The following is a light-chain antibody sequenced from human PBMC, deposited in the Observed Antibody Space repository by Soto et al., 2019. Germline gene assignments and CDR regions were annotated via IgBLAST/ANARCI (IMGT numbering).Light chain of an antibody. Sequence: AIQLTQSPSSLSAAVGERVSITCRASQGIGSALAWYRQNPGDPPKLLIYDASKLDSGDPSRFSGTGSGTHFTLTISSLQPVDFATYFFQRFDSYPLSFGGVTEVEF. CDR3: QRFDSYPLS. V-gene: IGKV1-13*02. CDR2: DAS. CDR1: QGIGSA. J-gene: IGKJ4*01.